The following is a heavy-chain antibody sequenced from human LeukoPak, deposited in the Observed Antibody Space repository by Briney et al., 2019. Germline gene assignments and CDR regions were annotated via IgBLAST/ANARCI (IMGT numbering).Heavy chain of an antibody. D-gene: IGHD1-26*01. V-gene: IGHV3-69-1*01. CDR3: ARDFGGSYP. CDR2: ISSSSTI. J-gene: IGHJ4*02. Sequence: APXKGLEWVSYISSSSTIYYADSLKGRFTISRDNAKNSLYLQMNSLRAEDTAVYYCARDFGGSYPWGQGTLVTVSS.